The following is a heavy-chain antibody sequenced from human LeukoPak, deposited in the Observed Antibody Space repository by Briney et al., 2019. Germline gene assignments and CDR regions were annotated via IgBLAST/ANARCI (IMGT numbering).Heavy chain of an antibody. J-gene: IGHJ5*02. V-gene: IGHV1-2*02. Sequence: ASVKVSCKASGYTFTGYYMHWVRQAPGQGLEWMGWINPNSGGTNYAQKFQGRVTMTRDTSISTAYMGLSRLRSDDTAVYYCAREWPKYCSSTSCRIRFDPWGQGTLVTVS. CDR2: INPNSGGT. CDR3: AREWPKYCSSTSCRIRFDP. D-gene: IGHD2-2*01. CDR1: GYTFTGYY.